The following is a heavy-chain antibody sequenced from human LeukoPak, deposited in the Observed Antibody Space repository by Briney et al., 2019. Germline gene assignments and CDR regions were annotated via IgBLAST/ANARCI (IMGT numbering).Heavy chain of an antibody. CDR3: ARDLRGSSGYYYSYTLDY. CDR2: ISAYNGNT. CDR1: GYTFTSYG. J-gene: IGHJ4*02. V-gene: IGHV1-18*01. D-gene: IGHD3-22*01. Sequence: GASVKVSCKASGYTFTSYGISWVRQAPGQGLEWMGWISAYNGNTNYAQKLQGRVTMTTDTSTSTAYMELRSLRSDDTAVYYCARDLRGSSGYYYSYTLDYWGQGTLVTVSS.